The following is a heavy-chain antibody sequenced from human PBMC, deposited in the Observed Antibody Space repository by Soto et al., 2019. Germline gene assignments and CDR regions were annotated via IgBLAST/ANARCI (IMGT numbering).Heavy chain of an antibody. CDR1: GGTFSSYA. V-gene: IGHV1-69*01. J-gene: IGHJ3*02. D-gene: IGHD3-22*01. CDR3: ARTFYDSSGYPNDAFDI. Sequence: QVQLVQSGAEVKKPGSSVKVSCKASGGTFSSYAISWVRQAPGQGLEWMGGIIPIFGTANYAQKFQGRVTITADESTSTACMELSSLRSEDTAVYYCARTFYDSSGYPNDAFDIWGQGTMVTVSS. CDR2: IIPIFGTA.